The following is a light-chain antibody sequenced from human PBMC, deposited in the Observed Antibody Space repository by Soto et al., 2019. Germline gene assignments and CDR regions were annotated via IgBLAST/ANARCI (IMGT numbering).Light chain of an antibody. V-gene: IGKV1-8*01. CDR1: QGISSD. J-gene: IGKJ1*01. Sequence: QMTQSPFSLSASTGDRVTIIFRASQGISSDLAWYKEKPGTAHKLLIYAASTLQSGVPSRFSGSGSGTDFTLTISCLQSEDFATYYCQQYYSYPRAFGQGTKVDIK. CDR2: AAS. CDR3: QQYYSYPRA.